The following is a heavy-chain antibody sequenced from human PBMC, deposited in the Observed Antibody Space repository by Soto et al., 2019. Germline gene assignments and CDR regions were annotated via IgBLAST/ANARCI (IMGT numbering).Heavy chain of an antibody. D-gene: IGHD3-3*01. CDR1: GLC. J-gene: IGHJ6*01. V-gene: IGHV4-34*01. CDR2: INHSGST. CDR3: ARNGSYYDCWSGYYLGGGMDV. Sequence: GLCGRRIIKNKGKGLEWIGEINHSGSTNYNPSLKSRVTISVDTSKNQFSLKLSSVTAADTAVYYCARNGSYYDCWSGYYLGGGMDVWGQGTTVTVPS.